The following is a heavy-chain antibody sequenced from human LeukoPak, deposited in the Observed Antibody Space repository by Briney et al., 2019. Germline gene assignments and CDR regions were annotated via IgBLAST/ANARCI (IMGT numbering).Heavy chain of an antibody. CDR1: GYTFTSYD. CDR3: ARGLDWNYPRYYYYYYMDV. J-gene: IGHJ6*03. V-gene: IGHV1-8*03. CDR2: MNPNSGNT. Sequence: ASVTVSFKASGYTFTSYDINWVRQATGQGLEWMGWMNPNSGNTGYPQKFQGRVTITRNTSISTAYMELSSLRSEDTAVYYCARGLDWNYPRYYYYYYMDVWGKGTTVTVSS. D-gene: IGHD1-7*01.